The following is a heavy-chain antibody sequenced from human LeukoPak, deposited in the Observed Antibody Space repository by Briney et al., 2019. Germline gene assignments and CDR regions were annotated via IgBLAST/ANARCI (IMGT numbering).Heavy chain of an antibody. J-gene: IGHJ4*02. CDR3: ARAYYYDSTTYYNPTSSFDY. CDR1: GFTVSSNY. Sequence: PGGSLRLSCAASGFTVSSNYMSWVRQAPGKGLEWVSVIYSGGFTYYADSVKGRFTISRDNAKNSLYLQMNSLRAEDTAVYYCARAYYYDSTTYYNPTSSFDYWGQGTPVTVSS. CDR2: IYSGGFT. D-gene: IGHD3-10*01. V-gene: IGHV3-53*01.